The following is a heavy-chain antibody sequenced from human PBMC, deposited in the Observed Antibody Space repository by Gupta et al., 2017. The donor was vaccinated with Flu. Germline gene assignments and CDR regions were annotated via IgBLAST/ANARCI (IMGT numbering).Heavy chain of an antibody. Sequence: QVQLVQSGAEVKTPGSSVKVSCKASGGTFSSYAISWVRQAPGQGLEWMGGIIPIFGTANYAQKFQGRVTITADESTSTAYMELSSLRSEDTAVYYCARGPVDTAMVGVYFDYWGQGTLVTVSS. CDR2: IIPIFGTA. V-gene: IGHV1-69*01. CDR1: GGTFSSYA. J-gene: IGHJ4*02. D-gene: IGHD5-18*01. CDR3: ARGPVDTAMVGVYFDY.